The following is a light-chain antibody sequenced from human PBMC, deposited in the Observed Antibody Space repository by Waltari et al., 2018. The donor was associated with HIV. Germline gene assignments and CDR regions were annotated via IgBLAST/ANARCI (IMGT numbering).Light chain of an antibody. CDR3: QTWGTGILV. J-gene: IGLJ3*02. CDR1: SGHSSYD. CDR2: LDVDGGH. V-gene: IGLV4-69*01. Sequence: QLVLTQSPSASASLGASVKLTCTLSSGHSSYDIAWHQQQPEKGPRYLMNLDVDGGHSMGDGLPARFSGSRSGAGCYLSISTLQSEYEADYYCQTWGTGILVFGGGTKLTVL.